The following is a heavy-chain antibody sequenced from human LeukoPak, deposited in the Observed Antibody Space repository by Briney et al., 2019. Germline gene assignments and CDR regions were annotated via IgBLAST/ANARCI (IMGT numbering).Heavy chain of an antibody. CDR1: GFTFSSYW. V-gene: IGHV3-7*01. CDR2: IKQDGSEK. J-gene: IGHJ4*02. Sequence: GGFLRLSCAASGFTFSSYWMSWVRQAPGKGLEWVANIKQDGSEKYYVDSVKGRFTISRDNAKNSLYLQMNSLRAEDTAVYYCARDRDSYGYYFDYWGQGTLVTVSS. CDR3: ARDRDSYGYYFDY. D-gene: IGHD5-18*01.